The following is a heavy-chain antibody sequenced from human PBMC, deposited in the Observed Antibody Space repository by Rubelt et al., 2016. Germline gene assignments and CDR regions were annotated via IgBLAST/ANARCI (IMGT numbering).Heavy chain of an antibody. D-gene: IGHD3-16*01. CDR2: IWYDGSNK. V-gene: IGHV3-33*01. Sequence: QVQLVESGGGVVQPGRSLRLSCAASGFTFSTYGMHWVRQAPGKGLEWVAVIWYDGSNKNYADSVKGRFTISRDNAKNTLYLQMNSLRAEDTAIYFCMSGAGYWGQGAVVTVSS. CDR3: MSGAGY. J-gene: IGHJ4*02. CDR1: GFTFSTYG.